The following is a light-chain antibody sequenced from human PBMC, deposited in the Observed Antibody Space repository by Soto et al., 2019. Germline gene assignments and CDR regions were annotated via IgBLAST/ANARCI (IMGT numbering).Light chain of an antibody. CDR3: QQYNGYWT. CDR2: EAS. V-gene: IGKV1-5*03. Sequence: DIQMTQSPSTLSASVGDRITITCRASQSISGSLAWYQQKPGKAPKLLIYEASNLKSGVPSRFSGCGSGTEYSLTISSLQPDDSASYYGQQYNGYWTFGQGTRVEIK. J-gene: IGKJ1*01. CDR1: QSISGS.